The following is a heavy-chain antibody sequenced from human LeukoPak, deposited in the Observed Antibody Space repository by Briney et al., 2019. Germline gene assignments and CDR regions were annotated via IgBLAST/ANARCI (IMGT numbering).Heavy chain of an antibody. V-gene: IGHV4-61*02. Sequence: SETLSLTCTVSGGSISSGSYYWSWIRQPAGKGLEWIGRIYTSGSTNYNPSLKSRVTISVDTSKNQFSLKLSSVTAADTAVYYCARDPGYVEMAIDWGQGTLVTVSS. D-gene: IGHD5-24*01. CDR2: IYTSGST. CDR3: ARDPGYVEMAID. J-gene: IGHJ4*02. CDR1: GGSISSGSYY.